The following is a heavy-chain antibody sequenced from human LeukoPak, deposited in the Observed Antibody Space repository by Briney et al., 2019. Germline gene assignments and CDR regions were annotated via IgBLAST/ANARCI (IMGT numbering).Heavy chain of an antibody. V-gene: IGHV3-74*01. J-gene: IGHJ4*02. D-gene: IGHD6-19*01. CDR1: GFTFSAYW. Sequence: GRSLRLSCAASGFTFSAYWMNWVRQGPGKGLVWVARVDTDGSTVNYADSVKGRFTISRDSSKNTLYLQMNSLRAEDTAVYYCARDFPGIAVAGTRPLDYWGQGTLVTVSS. CDR3: ARDFPGIAVAGTRPLDY. CDR2: VDTDGSTV.